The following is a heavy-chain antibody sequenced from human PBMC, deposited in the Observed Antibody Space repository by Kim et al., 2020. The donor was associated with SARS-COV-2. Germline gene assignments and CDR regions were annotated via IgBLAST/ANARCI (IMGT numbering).Heavy chain of an antibody. D-gene: IGHD3-16*01. CDR1: GFMFKNYG. J-gene: IGHJ6*02. Sequence: GGSLRLSCEASGFMFKNYGMVWVRQAAGKGLEWVAFIWYDGTNKYYADSVRGRFAIPRDRAKDILHLQMNSLTAEDSGVYYCVRNRAVFGIFGGPQHSYYDGLDVWGQGTTVTVSS. CDR3: VRNRAVFGIFGGPQHSYYDGLDV. CDR2: IWYDGTNK. V-gene: IGHV3-33*01.